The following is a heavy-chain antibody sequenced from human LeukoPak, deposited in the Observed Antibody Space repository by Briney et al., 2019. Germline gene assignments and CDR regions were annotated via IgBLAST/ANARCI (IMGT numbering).Heavy chain of an antibody. CDR2: IIPILGIA. CDR3: ARETYSGSYLPDY. CDR1: GGTFSSYA. J-gene: IGHJ4*02. Sequence: SVKVSCKASGGTFSSYAISWVRQAPGQGLEWMGRIIPILGIANYAQKFQGRVTITADKSTSTAYMELSSLRSEDTAVYYCARETYSGSYLPDYWGQGTLVTVSS. D-gene: IGHD1-26*01. V-gene: IGHV1-69*04.